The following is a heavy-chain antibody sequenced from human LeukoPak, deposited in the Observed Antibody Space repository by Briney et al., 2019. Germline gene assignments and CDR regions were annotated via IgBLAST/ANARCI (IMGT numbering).Heavy chain of an antibody. CDR3: ARDRGLVVAATWWFDP. CDR1: GYTFTDYY. D-gene: IGHD2-15*01. J-gene: IGHJ5*02. CDR2: INPSSGGT. V-gene: IGHV1-2*02. Sequence: ASVKVSCKASGYTFTDYYVHWIRQAPGQGLEWMGWINPSSGGTNYAQKFQGRVTLTRDTSISTAYMELSRLRSDDTAVYYCARDRGLVVAATWWFDPWGQGTLVTVSS.